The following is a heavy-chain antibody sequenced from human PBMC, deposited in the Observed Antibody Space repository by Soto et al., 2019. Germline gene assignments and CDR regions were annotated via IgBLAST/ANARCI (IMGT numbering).Heavy chain of an antibody. CDR2: INHSGST. CDR3: ARVGGYYDYVWGSYRYFPGKYYFDY. J-gene: IGHJ4*02. V-gene: IGHV4-34*01. D-gene: IGHD3-16*02. Sequence: SETLSLTCAVYGGSFSGYYWSWIRQPPGKGLEWIGEINHSGSTNYNPSLKSRVTISVDTSKNQFSLKLSSVTAADTAVYYCARVGGYYDYVWGSYRYFPGKYYFDYWGQGTLVTVSS. CDR1: GGSFSGYY.